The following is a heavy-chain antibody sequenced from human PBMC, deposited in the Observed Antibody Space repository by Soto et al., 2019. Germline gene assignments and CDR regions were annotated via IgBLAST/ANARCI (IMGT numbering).Heavy chain of an antibody. J-gene: IGHJ5*02. CDR1: GFTFSSYW. CDR2: IKTDGSST. V-gene: IGHV3-74*01. Sequence: AGGSLRLSCAASGFTFSSYWMHWVRQAPGKGLVWVSRIKTDGSSTSYADSVKGRFTISRDNAKNTLYLQMSSLRVEDTAVYYCAREKFDPWGQGTLVTVSS. CDR3: AREKFDP.